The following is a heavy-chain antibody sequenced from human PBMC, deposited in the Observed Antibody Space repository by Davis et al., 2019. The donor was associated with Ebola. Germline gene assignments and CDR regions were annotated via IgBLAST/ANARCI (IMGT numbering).Heavy chain of an antibody. CDR2: INHSGST. V-gene: IGHV4-34*01. CDR1: GGSFSGYY. J-gene: IGHJ4*02. Sequence: LETLSLTCAVYGGSFSGYYWSWIRQPPGKGLEWIGEINHSGSTNYNPSLKSRVTISVDTSKNQFSLKLSSVTAADTAVYYCARGPSILGFDYWGQGTLVTVSS. CDR3: ARGPSILGFDY. D-gene: IGHD2/OR15-2a*01.